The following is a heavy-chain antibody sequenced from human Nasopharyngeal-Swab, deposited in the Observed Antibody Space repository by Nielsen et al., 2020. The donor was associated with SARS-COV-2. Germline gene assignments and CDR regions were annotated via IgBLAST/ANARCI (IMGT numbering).Heavy chain of an antibody. CDR2: LNGDATTV. Sequence: GESLKISCAGSGFTFSSSWLHWVRQAPGEGLVWVARLNGDATTVDYADSVKGRFTISRDNAKNTLYLQMNGLRDEDTAIYYCARAGGYRFDNWGQGTLVTVSS. CDR1: GFTFSSSW. J-gene: IGHJ4*02. CDR3: ARAGGYRFDN. D-gene: IGHD3-16*01. V-gene: IGHV3-74*01.